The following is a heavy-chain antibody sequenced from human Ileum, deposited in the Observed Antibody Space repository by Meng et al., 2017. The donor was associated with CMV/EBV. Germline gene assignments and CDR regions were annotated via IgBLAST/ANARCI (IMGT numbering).Heavy chain of an antibody. CDR3: ARTPIVVVPAATTDYYYYGMDV. CDR1: GGSISSYY. V-gene: IGHV4-59*12. Sequence: SETLSLTCTVSGGSISSYYWSWIRQPPGKGLGWIGYIYYSGSTNYNPSLKSRVTISVDTSKNQFSLKLSSVTAADTAVYYCARTPIVVVPAATTDYYYYGMDVWDQGTTVTVSS. CDR2: IYYSGST. D-gene: IGHD2-2*01. J-gene: IGHJ6*02.